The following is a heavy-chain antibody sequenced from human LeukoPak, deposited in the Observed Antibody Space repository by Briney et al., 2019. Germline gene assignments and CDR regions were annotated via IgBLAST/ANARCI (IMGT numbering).Heavy chain of an antibody. J-gene: IGHJ3*02. V-gene: IGHV3-7*01. D-gene: IGHD3-3*01. CDR3: ARDRFLEWLLYRYGAFDI. Sequence: GGSLRLSCAASGFTFSSYWMSWVRQAPGKGLEWVANIKQDGSEKYYVDSVKGRFTISRDNAKNSLHLQMNSLRAEDTAVYYCARDRFLEWLLYRYGAFDIWGQGTMVTVSS. CDR1: GFTFSSYW. CDR2: IKQDGSEK.